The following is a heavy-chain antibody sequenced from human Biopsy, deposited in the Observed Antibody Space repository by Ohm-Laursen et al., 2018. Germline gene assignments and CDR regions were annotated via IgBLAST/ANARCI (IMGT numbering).Heavy chain of an antibody. CDR3: ARDSRGGHLNTTLITGKNLDS. Sequence: GTLSLTCTVYGESFNGYYWSWIRQTPGKGLEWIGEINHSGSTNYNPSLKSRVTISVDTSKNQFSLKLNSVTAADTAVYFCARDSRGGHLNTTLITGKNLDSWGQGILVTVSS. CDR1: GESFNGYY. J-gene: IGHJ4*02. CDR2: INHSGST. V-gene: IGHV4-34*01. D-gene: IGHD3-16*01.